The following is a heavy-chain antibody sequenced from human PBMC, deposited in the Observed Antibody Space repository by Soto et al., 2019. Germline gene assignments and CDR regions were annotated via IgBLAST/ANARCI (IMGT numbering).Heavy chain of an antibody. J-gene: IGHJ4*02. CDR3: ARSVEGHFDY. V-gene: IGHV3-48*02. CDR2: ITSDTKTI. Sequence: EVQLVESGGALVQPGGSLRLSCAASGFKFSIYSMNWVRQAPGTGLEWSANITSDTKTIKYADSVKGRFTISRDNAKNSVYLQMNSLSDEDTAVYYCARSVEGHFDYWGQGTVVTVSS. CDR1: GFKFSIYS. D-gene: IGHD6-19*01.